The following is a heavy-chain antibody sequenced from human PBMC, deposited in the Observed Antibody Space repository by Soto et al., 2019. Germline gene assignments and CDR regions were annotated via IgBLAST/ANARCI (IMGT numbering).Heavy chain of an antibody. J-gene: IGHJ4*02. Sequence: EVQLVESGGGLVKPGGSLRLSCAASGFTFSSYSMNWVRQAPGKGLEWVSSISSSSSYISYADSVKGRFTISRDHDKNSLYLQMTSLRAEDTAVYYCARDLGGSSGYGWGQGTLVTVSS. CDR3: ARDLGGSSGYG. V-gene: IGHV3-21*01. CDR1: GFTFSSYS. CDR2: ISSSSSYI. D-gene: IGHD3-22*01.